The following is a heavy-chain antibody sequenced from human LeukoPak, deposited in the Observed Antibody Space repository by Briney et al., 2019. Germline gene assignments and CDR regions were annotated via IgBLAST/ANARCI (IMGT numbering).Heavy chain of an antibody. CDR1: GFTFNNYW. Sequence: GGSLRLSCEASGFTFNNYWMHWVRQAPGKGLEWVSYISSSSSTIYYADSVKGRFTISRDNAKNSLYLQMNSLRAEDTAVYYCAELGITMIGGVWGKGTTVTISS. CDR3: AELGITMIGGV. J-gene: IGHJ6*04. D-gene: IGHD3-10*02. V-gene: IGHV3-48*04. CDR2: ISSSSSTI.